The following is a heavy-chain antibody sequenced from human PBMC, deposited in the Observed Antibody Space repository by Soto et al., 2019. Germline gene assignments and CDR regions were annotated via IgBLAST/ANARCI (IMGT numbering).Heavy chain of an antibody. J-gene: IGHJ6*02. D-gene: IGHD1-26*01. CDR3: ARSSGGHSLNGMDV. Sequence: QVQLVQSGAEVKRPGASVRVTCEASGYTLIDYYIHWVRQAPGQGLEWLGWINPKNGDTKTTQNFQGRVTLTRDTSISAAYMDIRRLRSDDTAVYYCARSSGGHSLNGMDVWGQGTSVTVSS. CDR2: INPKNGDT. V-gene: IGHV1-2*02. CDR1: GYTLIDYY.